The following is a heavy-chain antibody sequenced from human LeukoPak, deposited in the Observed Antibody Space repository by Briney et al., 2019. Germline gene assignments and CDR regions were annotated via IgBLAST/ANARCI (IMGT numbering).Heavy chain of an antibody. V-gene: IGHV4-59*01. D-gene: IGHD6-19*01. CDR3: ARATVAGRRFDY. Sequence: SETLSLTCTVSGGSISSYYWSWIRQPPGKGLEWIGYIYYSGSANYNPSLKSRVTISVDMSKNQFSLKLSSVTAADTAVYYCARATVAGRRFDYWGQGTLVTVSS. J-gene: IGHJ4*02. CDR2: IYYSGSA. CDR1: GGSISSYY.